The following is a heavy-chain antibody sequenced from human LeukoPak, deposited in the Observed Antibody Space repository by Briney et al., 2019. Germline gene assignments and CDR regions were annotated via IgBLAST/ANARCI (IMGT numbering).Heavy chain of an antibody. CDR3: ARSTYSSGWYAPPFDY. V-gene: IGHV3-23*01. Sequence: GGSLRLSCAASGFTFSSYAITWVRQAPGRGLEWVSAVSSNGAKTYYADSVKGRFTISRDNAKNSLYLQMNSLRAEDTAVYYCARSTYSSGWYAPPFDYWGQGTLVTVSS. CDR2: VSSNGAKT. D-gene: IGHD6-19*01. CDR1: GFTFSSYA. J-gene: IGHJ4*02.